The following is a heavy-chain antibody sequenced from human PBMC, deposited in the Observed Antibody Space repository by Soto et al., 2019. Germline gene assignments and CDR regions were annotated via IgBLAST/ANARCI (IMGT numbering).Heavy chain of an antibody. Sequence: SETLSLTCTVSGGSISSYYWTWIRQPPGKGLEWIGYIYYSGSTNYNPSLKSRVTISVDTSKNQFSLKLSSVTAADTAVYYCARETTSYYYGMDVWGPGTTVTVSS. CDR3: ARETTSYYYGMDV. J-gene: IGHJ6*02. V-gene: IGHV4-59*01. CDR2: IYYSGST. CDR1: GGSISSYY.